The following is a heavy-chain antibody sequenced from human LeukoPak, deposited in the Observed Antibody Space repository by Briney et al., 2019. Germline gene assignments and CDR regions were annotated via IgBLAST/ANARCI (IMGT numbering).Heavy chain of an antibody. CDR2: ISGSGGST. CDR3: AKDRGLRWYFDY. Sequence: GGTLRLSCAASGFTFSAYGMTWVRQAPGKGLEWVSAISGSGGSTYYADSVKGRFTISRDNSKNTLYLQMNSLRAEDTAVYYCAKDRGLRWYFDYWGQGTLVTVSS. V-gene: IGHV3-23*01. J-gene: IGHJ4*02. CDR1: GFTFSAYG. D-gene: IGHD4-23*01.